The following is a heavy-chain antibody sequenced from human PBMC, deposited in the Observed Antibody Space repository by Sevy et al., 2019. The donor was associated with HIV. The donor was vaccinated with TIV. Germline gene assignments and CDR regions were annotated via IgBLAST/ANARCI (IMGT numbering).Heavy chain of an antibody. J-gene: IGHJ4*02. D-gene: IGHD1-26*01. Sequence: ASVKVSCKASGYTFNSYGISWVRQAPGQGLEWMGWISAYNGNTDYAENLQGRVTLTTDTSTSTTYMDLGGLRSDDTAVYYCASMSVSVGDSGISSYYFDYWGQGTLVTVSS. V-gene: IGHV1-18*01. CDR1: GYTFNSYG. CDR2: ISAYNGNT. CDR3: ASMSVSVGDSGISSYYFDY.